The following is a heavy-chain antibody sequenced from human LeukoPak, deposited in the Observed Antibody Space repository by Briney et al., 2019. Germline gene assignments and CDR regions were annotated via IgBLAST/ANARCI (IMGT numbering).Heavy chain of an antibody. CDR1: GFTFSGSA. D-gene: IGHD1-7*01. CDR3: TRPITGTTS. Sequence: GGSLKLSCAASGFTFSGSAMHWVRQASGKGLAWVGRIRSKANSYATAYAASVKGRFTISRDDSKNTAYLQMNSLKTEDTAVYYCTRPITGTTSWGQGTLVTVSS. CDR2: IRSKANSYAT. V-gene: IGHV3-73*01. J-gene: IGHJ4*02.